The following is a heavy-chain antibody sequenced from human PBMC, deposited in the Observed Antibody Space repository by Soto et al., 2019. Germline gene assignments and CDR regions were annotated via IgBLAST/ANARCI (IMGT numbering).Heavy chain of an antibody. CDR2: INPSSSHI. CDR3: VRGYCGGRGCYRRRDALDV. V-gene: IGHV3-21*02. Sequence: EVQLVESGGGLVMPGGSLRLSCAASGFTFASYHMTWVRQAPGKGLDWVSSINPSSSHIYYSDSVRGRFTISRDDSKNSLHLDMNSLRTEDVAIYYCVRGYCGGRGCYRRRDALDVWGQGTAVTVSS. CDR1: GFTFASYH. D-gene: IGHD2-15*01. J-gene: IGHJ3*01.